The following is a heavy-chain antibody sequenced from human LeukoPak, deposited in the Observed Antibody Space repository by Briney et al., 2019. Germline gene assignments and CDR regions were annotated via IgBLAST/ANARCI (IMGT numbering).Heavy chain of an antibody. D-gene: IGHD6-19*01. Sequence: GGSLRLSCAASGFTFDDYGMSWVRQAPGKGLEWVSGINWNGGRTGYAESVKGRFTISRDNAKNSLYLQMNTLRAEDTALYYCARAVSNSGWYGSVDYWGQGTLVTVSS. CDR2: INWNGGRT. CDR1: GFTFDDYG. CDR3: ARAVSNSGWYGSVDY. J-gene: IGHJ4*02. V-gene: IGHV3-20*04.